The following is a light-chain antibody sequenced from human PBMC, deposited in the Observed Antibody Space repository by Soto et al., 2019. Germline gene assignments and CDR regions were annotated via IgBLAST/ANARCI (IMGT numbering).Light chain of an antibody. J-gene: IGLJ1*01. V-gene: IGLV1-40*01. CDR1: SSNIGAGYD. CDR3: QSYDGTLSGSYV. Sequence: QSVLTQPPSVSGAPGQRVTISCTGSSSNIGAGYDVHWYQQLPGTAPKLVIYGTTNRPSGVPDRFSGSKSGTSASLAMTGLQAEDEADYYCQSYDGTLSGSYVFGIGTKLTVL. CDR2: GTT.